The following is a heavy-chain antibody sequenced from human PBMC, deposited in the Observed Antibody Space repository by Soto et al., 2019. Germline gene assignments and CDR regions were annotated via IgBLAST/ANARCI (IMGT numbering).Heavy chain of an antibody. D-gene: IGHD6-19*01. J-gene: IGHJ4*02. CDR1: GYTFTSYA. V-gene: IGHV1-3*01. Sequence: EASVKVSCKASGYTFTSYAIHWVRQAPGQRLEWMGWINAGNGNTKYSQKFQGRVTITRDTSASTAYMGLSSLRSEDTAVYYCARDLSSGWSFDYWGQGTLVTVSS. CDR2: INAGNGNT. CDR3: ARDLSSGWSFDY.